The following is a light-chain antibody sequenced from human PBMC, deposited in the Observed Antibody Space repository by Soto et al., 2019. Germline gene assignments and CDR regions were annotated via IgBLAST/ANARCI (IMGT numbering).Light chain of an antibody. J-gene: IGLJ1*01. Sequence: SALTQPASVSGSPGQSITISCTGTSSDVGGYNYVSWYQQYPGKAPKLKIYEVSNRPSGVSNRFSGSKSGNTASLTISGLQAEDEADYYCSSYTSSSTYVFGTGTKLTVL. CDR2: EVS. CDR3: SSYTSSSTYV. V-gene: IGLV2-14*01. CDR1: SSDVGGYNY.